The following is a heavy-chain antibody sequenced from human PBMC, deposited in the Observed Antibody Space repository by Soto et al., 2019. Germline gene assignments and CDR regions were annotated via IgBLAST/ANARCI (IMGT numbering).Heavy chain of an antibody. CDR1: GFTFSGYW. CDR3: ARDPVVVEGSAHDY. V-gene: IGHV3-74*01. J-gene: IGHJ4*02. Sequence: GGSLRLSCAASGFTFSGYWMHWVRQSPGKGLVWVSRINSDGSSTAYADSVKGRFTISRDNAKNTLYLQMNSLRVEDTAVYYCARDPVVVEGSAHDYWGQGTLVTVSS. D-gene: IGHD2-15*01. CDR2: INSDGSST.